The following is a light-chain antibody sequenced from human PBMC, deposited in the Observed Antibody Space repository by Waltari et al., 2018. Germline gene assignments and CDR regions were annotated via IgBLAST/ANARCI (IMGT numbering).Light chain of an antibody. CDR2: DVT. J-gene: IGLJ3*02. CDR3: SSYSSTNTVV. Sequence: QSALTQPASVSGSPGPSVTISCTGTSSDVGGYNFVSWSQQPPGRAPKLMIYDVTHRPSGVSTRFSGSKSGDTAALTISGLQAADEAEYYCSSYSSTNTVVFGGGTQLTV. V-gene: IGLV2-14*03. CDR1: SSDVGGYNF.